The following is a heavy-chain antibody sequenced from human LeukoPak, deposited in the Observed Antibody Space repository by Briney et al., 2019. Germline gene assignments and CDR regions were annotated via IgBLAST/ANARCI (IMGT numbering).Heavy chain of an antibody. CDR1: GYSISSGYY. V-gene: IGHV4-38-2*01. CDR3: ARVGYCSSTSCYAGAFDY. Sequence: SETLSLTCAVSGYSISSGYYWGWIRQPPGKGLEWIGSIYHSGSTYYNPSLKSRVTISVDTSKNQFSLKLSSVTAADTAVYYCARVGYCSSTSCYAGAFDYWGQGTLVTVSS. D-gene: IGHD2-2*03. J-gene: IGHJ4*02. CDR2: IYHSGST.